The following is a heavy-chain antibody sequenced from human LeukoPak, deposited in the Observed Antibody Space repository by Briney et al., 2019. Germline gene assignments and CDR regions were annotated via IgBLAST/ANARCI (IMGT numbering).Heavy chain of an antibody. D-gene: IGHD2-2*01. CDR1: GYTLTELS. V-gene: IGHV1-24*01. CDR2: FDPEDGET. CDR3: ATGDYCSSTSCYAFDI. Sequence: ASVKVSCKVSGYTLTELSMHWVRQAPGKGLEWMGGFDPEDGETIYAQKLQGRVTMTEDTSTDTAYMELSSLRSEDTAVYYCATGDYCSSTSCYAFDIWGQGTMVTVSS. J-gene: IGHJ3*02.